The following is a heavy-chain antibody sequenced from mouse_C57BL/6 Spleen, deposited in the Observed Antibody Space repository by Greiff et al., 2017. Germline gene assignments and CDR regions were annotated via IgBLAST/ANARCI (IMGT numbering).Heavy chain of an antibody. Sequence: VQLQQSGAELARPGASVKMSCKASGYTFTSYTMHWVKQRPGQGLDWIGYINPSSGYTKYNQKFKDKATLTADKSSSTAYMQLSSLTSEDSAVYYCARKITTVPFDYWGQGTTLTVSS. CDR1: GYTFTSYT. D-gene: IGHD1-1*01. CDR2: INPSSGYT. V-gene: IGHV1-4*01. CDR3: ARKITTVPFDY. J-gene: IGHJ2*01.